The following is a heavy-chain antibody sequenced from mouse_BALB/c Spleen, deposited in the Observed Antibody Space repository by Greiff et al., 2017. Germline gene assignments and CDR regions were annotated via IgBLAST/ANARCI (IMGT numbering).Heavy chain of an antibody. CDR2: ISSGGGST. D-gene: IGHD2-3*01. J-gene: IGHJ3*01. CDR1: GFAFSSYD. CDR3: ARHDGYYEGFAY. Sequence: EVKLVESGGGLVKPGGSLKLSCAASGFAFSSYDMSWVRQTPEKRLEWVAYISSGGGSTYYPDTVKGRFTISRDNAKNTLYLQMSSLKSEDTAMYYCARHDGYYEGFAYWGQGTLVTVSA. V-gene: IGHV5-12-1*01.